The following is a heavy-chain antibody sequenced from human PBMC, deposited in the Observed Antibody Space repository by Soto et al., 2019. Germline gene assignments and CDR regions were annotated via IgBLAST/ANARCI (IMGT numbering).Heavy chain of an antibody. D-gene: IGHD4-17*01. CDR1: GFTFSNAW. CDR2: IKSKTDGGTT. CDR3: TTVQRGDLWGAFDI. J-gene: IGHJ3*02. V-gene: IGHV3-15*07. Sequence: EVQLVESGGGLVKPGGSLRLSCAASGFTFSNAWMNWVRQAPGKGLEWVGRIKSKTDGGTTDYAAPVKGRFTISRDDPKNTLYLQMNSLKTEDTAVYYCTTVQRGDLWGAFDIWGQGTMVTVSS.